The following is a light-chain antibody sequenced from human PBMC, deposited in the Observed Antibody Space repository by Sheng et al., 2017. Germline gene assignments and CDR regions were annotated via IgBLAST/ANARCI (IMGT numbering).Light chain of an antibody. CDR3: QQYYSTPYT. CDR1: QGVSSY. J-gene: IGKJ2*01. V-gene: IGKV1-8*01. Sequence: AIGMTQSPSSLYASTGDRVTITCRASQGVSSYLAWYQQKPGKAPKLLIYAASTLQSGVPSRFSGGGSGTDYTLTISSLQPEDSATYYCQQYYSTPYTFGQGTKVEIK. CDR2: AAS.